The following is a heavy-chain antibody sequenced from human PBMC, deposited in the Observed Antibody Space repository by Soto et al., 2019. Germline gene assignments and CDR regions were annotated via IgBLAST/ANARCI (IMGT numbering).Heavy chain of an antibody. CDR1: GYTFTSYG. CDR2: ISAYNGNT. CDR3: ARAPPYCSGGSCYSFYYYYGMDV. Sequence: QVQLVQSGAEVKKPGASVKVSCKASGYTFTSYGISWVRQAPGQGLEWMGWISAYNGNTNYAQKLQGRVTMTTDTSKSTAYMELRSLRSDDPAVYYCARAPPYCSGGSCYSFYYYYGMDVWGQGTTVTVSS. D-gene: IGHD2-15*01. J-gene: IGHJ6*02. V-gene: IGHV1-18*01.